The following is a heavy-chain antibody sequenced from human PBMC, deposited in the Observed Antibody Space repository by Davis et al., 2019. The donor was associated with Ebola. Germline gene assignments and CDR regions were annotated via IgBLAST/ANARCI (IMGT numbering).Heavy chain of an antibody. CDR1: GFTFSSYS. D-gene: IGHD1-14*01. Sequence: GGSLRLSCAASGFTFSSYSMNWVRQAPGKGLEWVSSISSSSSYIYYADSVKGRFTISRDNAKKSLYLQMNSLRAEDTAVYYCAREWLEPPYGMDVWGQGTTVTVSS. CDR2: ISSSSSYI. CDR3: AREWLEPPYGMDV. J-gene: IGHJ6*02. V-gene: IGHV3-21*01.